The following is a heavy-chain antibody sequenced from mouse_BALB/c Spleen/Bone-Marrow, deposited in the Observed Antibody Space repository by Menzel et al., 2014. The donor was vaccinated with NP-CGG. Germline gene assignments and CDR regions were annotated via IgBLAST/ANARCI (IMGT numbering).Heavy chain of an antibody. CDR3: ARDYYGSSYWYFDV. CDR2: IGNLAYSI. J-gene: IGHJ1*01. D-gene: IGHD1-1*01. Sequence: EVKLVESGGGLVQPGGSRKLSCAASGFTFSDYGMAWVRQAPGKGPEWVAFIGNLAYSIYYADTVTGRFTTSRENAKNTLYLEMSSLRSEDTAMYYCARDYYGSSYWYFDVWGAGTTVTVSS. V-gene: IGHV5-15*02. CDR1: GFTFSDYG.